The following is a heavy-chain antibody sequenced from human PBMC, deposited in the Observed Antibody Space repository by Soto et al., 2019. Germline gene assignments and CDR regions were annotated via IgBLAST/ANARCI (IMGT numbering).Heavy chain of an antibody. CDR3: ARDTYSSGWTSFGY. CDR1: SYTFTSSG. D-gene: IGHD6-19*01. Sequence: ASVKVSCTSSSYTFTSSGITVVRQAPGQGLEWMGWISAYNGNTNYAQKLQGRVTMTTDTSTSTAYMELRSLRSDDTAVYYCARDTYSSGWTSFGYWGQGTLVTVSS. J-gene: IGHJ4*02. V-gene: IGHV1-18*01. CDR2: ISAYNGNT.